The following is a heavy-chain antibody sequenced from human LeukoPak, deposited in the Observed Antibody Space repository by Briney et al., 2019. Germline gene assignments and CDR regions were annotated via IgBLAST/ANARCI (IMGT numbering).Heavy chain of an antibody. J-gene: IGHJ3*02. D-gene: IGHD6-13*01. CDR2: IYSGGST. CDR3: ARGIAAAHDAFDI. V-gene: IGHV3-66*01. CDR1: GFTVSSNY. Sequence: GGSLRLSCAASGFTVSSNYMSWVRQAPGRGLEWVSVIYSGGSTYYADSVKGRFTISRDNSKDTLYLQMNSLRAEDTAVYYCARGIAAAHDAFDIWGQGTMVTVSS.